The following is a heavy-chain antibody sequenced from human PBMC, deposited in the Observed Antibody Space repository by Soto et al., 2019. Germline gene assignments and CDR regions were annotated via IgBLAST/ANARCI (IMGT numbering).Heavy chain of an antibody. Sequence: QLHLVQSGAVVKKPGASVTVSCSASGYPVTAYYMHWVRQAPGRGLEWMGGINPATGAAKFTQTFQGRVTMTRDQSQSTGFMELSRLTSEDTAVFYYARGGGVGVAGSAAFDMWGQGTLVTVSS. CDR1: GYPVTAYY. CDR3: ARGGGVGVAGSAAFDM. V-gene: IGHV1-2*02. CDR2: INPATGAA. J-gene: IGHJ3*02. D-gene: IGHD3-3*01.